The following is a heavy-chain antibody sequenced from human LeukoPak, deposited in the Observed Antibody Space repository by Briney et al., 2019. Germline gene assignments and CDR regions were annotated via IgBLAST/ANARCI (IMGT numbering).Heavy chain of an antibody. CDR2: IGGSGGST. D-gene: IGHD6-13*01. J-gene: IGHJ4*02. CDR3: AKVETAAAATLRGFDY. V-gene: IGHV3-23*01. CDR1: TITSSSYD. Sequence: GRSLRLSCAPSTITSSSYDMSWVRHAPGKGLEWDSSIGGSGGSTYYADSVKGRFTISRDNSKNTLYLQMNSLRAEDTAVYYCAKVETAAAATLRGFDYWGQGTLVTVSS.